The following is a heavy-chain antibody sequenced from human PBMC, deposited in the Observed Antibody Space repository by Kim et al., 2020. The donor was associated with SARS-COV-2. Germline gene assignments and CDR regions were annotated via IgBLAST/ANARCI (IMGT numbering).Heavy chain of an antibody. Sequence: TYYADSVKGRFTISRDNSKNTLYLQMNSLRAEDTAVYYCAKDTAMEAFDYWGQGTLVTVSS. V-gene: IGHV3-23*01. J-gene: IGHJ4*02. D-gene: IGHD5-18*01. CDR3: AKDTAMEAFDY. CDR2: T.